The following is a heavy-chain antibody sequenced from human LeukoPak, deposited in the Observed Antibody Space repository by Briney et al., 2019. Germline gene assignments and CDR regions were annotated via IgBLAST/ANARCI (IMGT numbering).Heavy chain of an antibody. V-gene: IGHV3-23*01. CDR3: ARDVLLWFGEPYDY. CDR2: ISGSGGST. D-gene: IGHD3-10*01. J-gene: IGHJ4*02. CDR1: GFTFSSYA. Sequence: PGGSLRLSCAASGFTFSSYAMSWVRQAPGKGVEWVSAISGSGGSTYYADSVKGRFTISRDNSKHTLYLQMNSLRAEDTAVYYCARDVLLWFGEPYDYWGQGTLVTVSS.